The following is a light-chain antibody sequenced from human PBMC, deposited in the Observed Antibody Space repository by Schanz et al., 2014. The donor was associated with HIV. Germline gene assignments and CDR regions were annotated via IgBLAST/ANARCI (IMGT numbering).Light chain of an antibody. CDR1: NSNIGTTP. Sequence: QSVLTQPPSASGTPGQRVTISCSGSNSNIGTTPANWYQQLPGTAPRLLLYNDHFRPSGVPDRFSGSRSGTSASLAISGLQSEDEADYYCSSYTGSNIVVFGGGTKLTVL. V-gene: IGLV1-44*01. J-gene: IGLJ2*01. CDR3: SSYTGSNIVV. CDR2: NDH.